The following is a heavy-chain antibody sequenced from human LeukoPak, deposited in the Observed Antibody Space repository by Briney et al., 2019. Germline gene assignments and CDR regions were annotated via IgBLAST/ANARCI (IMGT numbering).Heavy chain of an antibody. V-gene: IGHV3-15*01. CDR3: TVVNYGSGSYPLGS. J-gene: IGHJ5*02. CDR1: GFTFSHVW. CDR2: IKNKPDGGTS. Sequence: PGGSLRLSCAASGFTFSHVWMSWVRQAPGKGLELVARIKNKPDGGTSDYTAPVKGRFTISRDDSKSTLYLQMSSLKTEDTAVYYCTVVNYGSGSYPLGSWGQGTLVTVSS. D-gene: IGHD3-10*01.